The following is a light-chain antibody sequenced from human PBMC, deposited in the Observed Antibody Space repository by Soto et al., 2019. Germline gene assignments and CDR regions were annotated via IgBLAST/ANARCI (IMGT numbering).Light chain of an antibody. CDR3: QQYGNSPLT. J-gene: IGKJ4*01. CDR1: QSVSNNY. CDR2: AAS. V-gene: IGKV3-20*01. Sequence: EVVLTQSPGTLSLSPGERATLSCRASQSVSNNYLAWYQQKPGQAPRVLIYAASSRATGIPHRFSGSGSGTDFTLTISRLDPEDFAVYYCQQYGNSPLTFGGGTKVDIK.